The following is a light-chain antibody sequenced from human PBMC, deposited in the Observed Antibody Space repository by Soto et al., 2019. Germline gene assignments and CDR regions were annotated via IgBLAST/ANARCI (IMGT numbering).Light chain of an antibody. Sequence: QSALTQPASVSGSPGQSITISCTGTSSDVGGYNYVSWYQQHPGKAPKLMIYEVSNRPSGLSNRFSGSKSGNTASLTISGLQAEDEADYYCRSYTSSSTYVFGSGTKLTVL. CDR2: EVS. CDR3: RSYTSSSTYV. V-gene: IGLV2-14*01. J-gene: IGLJ1*01. CDR1: SSDVGGYNY.